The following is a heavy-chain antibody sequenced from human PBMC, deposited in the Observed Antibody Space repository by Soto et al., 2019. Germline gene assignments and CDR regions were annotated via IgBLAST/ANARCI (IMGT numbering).Heavy chain of an antibody. CDR3: AREYCSSTRCFYWYFDL. CDR1: GFTFSSYW. V-gene: IGHV3-7*01. CDR2: IKQDGSEK. D-gene: IGHD2-2*01. Sequence: EVQLVESGGGLVQPGGSLRLSCAASGFTFSSYWMSWVRKAPGKGLEWVANIKQDGSEKYYVDSVKGRFNISRDNAKNSLYLQMNSLRAEDTAVYYCAREYCSSTRCFYWYFDLWGRGTLVTVSS. J-gene: IGHJ2*01.